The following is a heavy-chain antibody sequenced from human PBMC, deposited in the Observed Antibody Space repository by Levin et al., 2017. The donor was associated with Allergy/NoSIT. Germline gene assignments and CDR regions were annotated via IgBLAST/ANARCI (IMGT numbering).Heavy chain of an antibody. D-gene: IGHD3-22*01. Sequence: GESLKISCAASGFTFSSYAMHWVRQAPGKGLEWVAVISYDGSNKYYADSVKGRFTISRDNSKNTLYLQMNSLRAEDTAVYYCARETQPDYYDSSGYFDYWGQGTLVTVSS. J-gene: IGHJ4*02. CDR3: ARETQPDYYDSSGYFDY. CDR1: GFTFSSYA. CDR2: ISYDGSNK. V-gene: IGHV3-30-3*01.